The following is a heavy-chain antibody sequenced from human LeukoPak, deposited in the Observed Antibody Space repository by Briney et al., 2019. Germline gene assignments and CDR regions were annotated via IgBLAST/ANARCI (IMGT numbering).Heavy chain of an antibody. Sequence: GASVKVSCKASGYTFTSYAMHWVRQAPGQRLEWMGWINAGNGNTKYSQKFQGRVTITRDTSASTAYMELSSLRSEDTAVYYCARDRAIYDILSAAFDIWGQGTMVTVSS. CDR2: INAGNGNT. J-gene: IGHJ3*02. V-gene: IGHV1-3*01. CDR3: ARDRAIYDILSAAFDI. D-gene: IGHD3-9*01. CDR1: GYTFTSYA.